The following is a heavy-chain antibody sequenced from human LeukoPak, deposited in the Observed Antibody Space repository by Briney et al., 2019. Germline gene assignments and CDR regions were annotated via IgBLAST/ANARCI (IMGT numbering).Heavy chain of an antibody. V-gene: IGHV3-23*01. J-gene: IGHJ6*03. CDR3: AKDSDYYYYMDV. CDR2: ISGSGGST. CDR1: GFTFSSYA. Sequence: GGSLRLSCAASGFTFSSYAMHWVRQAPGKGLEWVSTISGSGGSTYYADSVKGRFTISRDNSKNTLSLQMNSLRAEDTAVYYCAKDSDYYYYMDVWGKGTTVTVSS.